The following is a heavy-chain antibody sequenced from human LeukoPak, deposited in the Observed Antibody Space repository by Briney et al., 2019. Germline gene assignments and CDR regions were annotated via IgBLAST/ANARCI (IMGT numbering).Heavy chain of an antibody. Sequence: GGSLRLSCTASGFTFGDYAMSWVRQAPGKGLEWVGFIRSRAYGGTTEYAASVKGRFTISRDDSKSIAYLQMNSLKTEDTAVYYCTRDPLDYSNYAMYNWFDPWGQGTLVTVSS. CDR3: TRDPLDYSNYAMYNWFDP. J-gene: IGHJ5*02. CDR2: IRSRAYGGTT. D-gene: IGHD4-4*01. CDR1: GFTFGDYA. V-gene: IGHV3-49*04.